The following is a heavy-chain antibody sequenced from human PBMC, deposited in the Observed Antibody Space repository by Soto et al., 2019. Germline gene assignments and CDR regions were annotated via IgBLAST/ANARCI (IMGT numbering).Heavy chain of an antibody. CDR3: TKSHSTALVPYYFDY. CDR1: GFTFSSYA. CDR2: MSSDGSNT. J-gene: IGHJ4*02. Sequence: QVRLVESGGGVVQPGTSLRLSCAASGFTFSSYAIHWVRQAPGKGLEWVAFMSSDGSNTFYADSVRGRFTVSRDNSKSTLYLQMKGRMPEDTAVYYCTKSHSTALVPYYFDYWGQGTLVTVSS. V-gene: IGHV3-30*18. D-gene: IGHD5-18*01.